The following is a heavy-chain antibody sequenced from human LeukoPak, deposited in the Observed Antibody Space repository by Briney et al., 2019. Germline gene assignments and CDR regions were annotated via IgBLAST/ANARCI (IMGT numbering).Heavy chain of an antibody. CDR2: IYHSGST. D-gene: IGHD6-19*01. CDR3: ARKSGWNLDY. V-gene: IGHV4-4*02. J-gene: IGHJ4*02. CDR1: GVFISTSNW. Sequence: DPSETLSLTCRVSGVFISTSNWGSWVRQSPGQGLEWIGEIYHSGSTNYNPSLKGRVTISVDKSKNQFSLRLNSVTGADTAVYYCARKSGWNLDYWGQGTLVAVSP.